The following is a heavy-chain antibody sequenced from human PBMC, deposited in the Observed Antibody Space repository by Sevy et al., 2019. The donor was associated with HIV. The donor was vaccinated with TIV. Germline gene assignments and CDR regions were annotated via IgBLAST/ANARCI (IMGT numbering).Heavy chain of an antibody. V-gene: IGHV3-20*04. CDR3: ARYPGPVAVAGNEANWFDP. D-gene: IGHD6-19*01. J-gene: IGHJ5*02. CDR1: GFTFDDYG. CDR2: INWNGGST. Sequence: GGYLRLSCAASGFTFDDYGMSWVRQAPGKGLEWVSGINWNGGSTGYADSVRGRFTISRDNAKNSLYLQMNSLRAEDTALYYCARYPGPVAVAGNEANWFDPWGQGTLVTVSS.